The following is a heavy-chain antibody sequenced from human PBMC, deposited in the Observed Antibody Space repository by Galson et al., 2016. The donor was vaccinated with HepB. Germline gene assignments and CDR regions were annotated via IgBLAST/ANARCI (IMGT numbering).Heavy chain of an antibody. Sequence: QSGAEVKKPGESLKISCKGSGYRFAGYWIGWVRQMPGRGLEWMGSIYPGDSDSTYSPSFQGQVTISVDKSIDTAYLQWSSLKASDTAMYYCARLYGSESHLFDYWGQGTLLTVSS. J-gene: IGHJ4*02. V-gene: IGHV5-51*01. CDR2: IYPGDSDS. CDR3: ARLYGSESHLFDY. D-gene: IGHD3-10*01. CDR1: GYRFAGYW.